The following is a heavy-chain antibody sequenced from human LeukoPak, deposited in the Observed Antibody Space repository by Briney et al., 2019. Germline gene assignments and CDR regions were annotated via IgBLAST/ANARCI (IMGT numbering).Heavy chain of an antibody. D-gene: IGHD3-10*01. CDR2: ITSTGGGT. CDR1: GFTFTNYW. Sequence: PGGSLRLSCAASGFTFTNYWMSWVRQVPGKGLEWVSTITSTGGGTYYADSVKARFAISRDNSKNTLSLQMNSLRAEDTAVYYCAKDWGYASGTYYTYWGQGTLVTVSS. J-gene: IGHJ4*02. V-gene: IGHV3-23*01. CDR3: AKDWGYASGTYYTY.